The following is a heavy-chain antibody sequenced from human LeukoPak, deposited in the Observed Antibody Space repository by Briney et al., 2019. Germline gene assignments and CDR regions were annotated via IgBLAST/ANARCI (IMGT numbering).Heavy chain of an antibody. J-gene: IGHJ4*02. CDR1: GYTFTGYY. CDR2: INPNSGGT. CDR3: ARAPLYCSGGSCYDY. Sequence: AAVEVSCKASGYTFTGYYMHWVRQAPGQGLEWMGRINPNSGGTNYAQKFQGRVTMTRDTSISTAYMELSRLRSDDTAVYYCARAPLYCSGGSCYDYWGQRTLVTVSS. D-gene: IGHD2-15*01. V-gene: IGHV1-2*06.